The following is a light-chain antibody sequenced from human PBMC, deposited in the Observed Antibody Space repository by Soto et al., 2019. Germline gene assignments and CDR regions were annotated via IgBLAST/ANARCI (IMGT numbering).Light chain of an antibody. Sequence: DIQMTQSHSTLSASVGDRVTISCRASQSISSWLAWYQQKPGKAPKLLIYDASSLESGVPSRFSGSGSGTEFTLTISSLQPDDFATYYCQHTPVWTFGQGTKVDIK. CDR1: QSISSW. J-gene: IGKJ1*01. CDR2: DAS. CDR3: QHTPVWT. V-gene: IGKV1-5*01.